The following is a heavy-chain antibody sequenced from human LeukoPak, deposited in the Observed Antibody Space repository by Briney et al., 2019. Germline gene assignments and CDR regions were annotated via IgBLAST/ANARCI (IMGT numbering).Heavy chain of an antibody. CDR1: GGTFSSYA. CDR3: ASSGSEYKEYYYDSSAPYYFDY. D-gene: IGHD3-22*01. CDR2: IIPIFGTA. Sequence: GASVKVSCKASGGTFSSYAISWVRQAPGQGLEWMGGIIPIFGTANYAHKFQGRVTITADESTSTAYMELSSLRSEDTAVYYCASSGSEYKEYYYDSSAPYYFDYWGQGTLVTVSS. V-gene: IGHV1-69*13. J-gene: IGHJ4*02.